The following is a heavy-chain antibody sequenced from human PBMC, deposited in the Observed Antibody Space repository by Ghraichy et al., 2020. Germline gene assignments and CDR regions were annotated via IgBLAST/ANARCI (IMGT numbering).Heavy chain of an antibody. CDR3: ARRAPEYSSSFDY. Sequence: SETLSLTCTVSGGSISSSSYYWGWIRQPPGKGLEWIGSIYYSGSTYYNPSLESRVTISVDTSKNQFSLKLSSVTAADTAVYYCARRAPEYSSSFDYWGQGTLVTVSS. CDR2: IYYSGST. CDR1: GGSISSSSYY. V-gene: IGHV4-39*01. J-gene: IGHJ4*02. D-gene: IGHD6-6*01.